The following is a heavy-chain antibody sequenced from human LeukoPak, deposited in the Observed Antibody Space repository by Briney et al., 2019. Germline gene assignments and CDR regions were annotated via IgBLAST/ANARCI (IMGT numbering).Heavy chain of an antibody. CDR1: GFTFTSYN. CDR2: LSSSYGHI. D-gene: IGHD5-12*01. CDR3: ARRYSGYGFDY. J-gene: IGHJ4*02. Sequence: PGGSLRLSCAASGFTFTSYNMNWVRQAPGKGLEWVSSLSSSYGHIYYADSVKGRFTISRDNAKNSLYLQMNSLRAEDTAVYYCARRYSGYGFDYWGQGTLVTVSS. V-gene: IGHV3-21*01.